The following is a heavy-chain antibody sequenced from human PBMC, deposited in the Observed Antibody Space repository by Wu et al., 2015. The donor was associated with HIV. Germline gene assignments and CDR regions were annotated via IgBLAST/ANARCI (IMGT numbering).Heavy chain of an antibody. J-gene: IGHJ4*02. CDR1: EVSFSHYA. V-gene: IGHV1-69*12. D-gene: IGHD1-1*01. Sequence: QVRLMQSGAAVEKPGSSVKISCQASEVSFSHYAVNWVRQAPGQRQRLEWMGGTIPHFGVINPAQKFKDRLRLTADASTATVYMDLSGLEFADTAVYYCVGRQKYTPGNVGDFDFWGQGTLVTVSS. CDR3: VGRQKYTPGNVGDFDF. CDR2: TIPHFGVI.